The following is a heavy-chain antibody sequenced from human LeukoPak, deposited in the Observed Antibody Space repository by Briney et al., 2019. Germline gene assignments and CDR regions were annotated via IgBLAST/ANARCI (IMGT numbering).Heavy chain of an antibody. CDR2: ISGRSGDT. Sequence: GGSLRLSCAASGFTFSSYAMSWVRQAPGKGLEWVSAISGRSGDTYYAASVKGRFTISRGNSKNTLYLQMNTLRAEDTAVYYCAPYEGIGARGGQGTLVTVSS. CDR3: APYEGIGAR. D-gene: IGHD3-10*01. CDR1: GFTFSSYA. V-gene: IGHV3-23*01. J-gene: IGHJ4*02.